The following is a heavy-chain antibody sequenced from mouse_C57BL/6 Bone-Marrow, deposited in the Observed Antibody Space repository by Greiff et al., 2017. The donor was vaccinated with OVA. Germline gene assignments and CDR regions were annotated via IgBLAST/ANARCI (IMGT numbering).Heavy chain of an antibody. D-gene: IGHD3-2*02. CDR2: ISNLAYSI. CDR1: GFTFSDYG. J-gene: IGHJ4*01. CDR3: ARQGSSVAMDY. V-gene: IGHV5-15*01. Sequence: EVQGVESGGGLVQPGGSLKLSCAASGFTFSDYGMAWVRQAPRKGPEWVAFISNLAYSIYYADTVTGRFTISRENAKNTLYLEMSSLRSEDTAMYYCARQGSSVAMDYWGQGTSVTVSS.